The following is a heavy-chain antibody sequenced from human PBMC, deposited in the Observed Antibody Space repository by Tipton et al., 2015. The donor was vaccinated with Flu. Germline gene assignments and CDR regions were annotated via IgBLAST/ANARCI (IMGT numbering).Heavy chain of an antibody. V-gene: IGHV4-39*02. CDR1: GDSISSSTDY. D-gene: IGHD3-10*01. J-gene: IGHJ5*02. CDR3: ARDRGFSNWFDP. CDR2: MYYDGST. Sequence: TLSLTCTVSGDSISSSTDYWGWIRQPPGKGLEWIGTMYYDGSTYYNPSLRSRVTISLDTSKNQFSLRLSSVTAADTAVYYCARDRGFSNWFDPWGQGTLVTVSS.